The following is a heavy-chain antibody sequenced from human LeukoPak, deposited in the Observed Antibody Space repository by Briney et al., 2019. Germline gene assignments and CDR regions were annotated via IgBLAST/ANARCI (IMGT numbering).Heavy chain of an antibody. D-gene: IGHD6-19*01. CDR2: IYPRDSDT. V-gene: IGHV5-51*01. J-gene: IGHJ3*02. CDR3: ARIGIAVAGDDAFDI. Sequence: GESLKISCKDSGHSFTNYWFGWVRQKPGKGLEWMGIIYPRDSDTRYSPSFQGQVNISADKSISTAYLQWSSLKASDTAMYYCARIGIAVAGDDAFDIWGQGTMVTVSS. CDR1: GHSFTNYW.